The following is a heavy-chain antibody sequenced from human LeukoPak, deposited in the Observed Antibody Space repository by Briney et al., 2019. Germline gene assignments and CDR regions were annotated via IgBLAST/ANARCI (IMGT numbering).Heavy chain of an antibody. CDR3: ARDMGWQQFDQ. D-gene: IGHD5-24*01. J-gene: IGHJ4*02. V-gene: IGHV3-7*01. CDR1: GFTFSNYW. CDR2: INKDGGEK. Sequence: GGSLRLSCAASGFTFSNYWMTWVRQAPGKGLERVANINKDGGEKYYMESVKGRFTISRDNAKNSLYLQMNSLTVEDTAVYYCARDMGWQQFDQWGQGALVTVSS.